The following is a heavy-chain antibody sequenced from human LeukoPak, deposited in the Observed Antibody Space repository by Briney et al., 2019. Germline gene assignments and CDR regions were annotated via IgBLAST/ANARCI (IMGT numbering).Heavy chain of an antibody. D-gene: IGHD3-22*01. J-gene: IGHJ4*02. CDR2: IRYDGSNK. V-gene: IGHV3-30*02. CDR1: GFTFSSYG. Sequence: GGSLRLSCAASGFTFSSYGMYWVRQAPGKGLEWVAFIRYDGSNKYYADSVKGRFTISRDNSKNTLYLQMKSLRSDDTAVYYCARDLTYYYDSSGHWGQGTLVTVSS. CDR3: ARDLTYYYDSSGH.